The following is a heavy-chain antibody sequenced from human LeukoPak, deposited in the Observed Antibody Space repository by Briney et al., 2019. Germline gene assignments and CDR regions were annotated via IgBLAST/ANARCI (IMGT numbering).Heavy chain of an antibody. CDR1: GGSISSSSYY. D-gene: IGHD4-17*01. Sequence: PSGTLSLTCTVSGGSISSSSYYWGWIRQPPGKGLEWIGYIDHSGSTNYNPSLKSRVSISSDTSKNQFSLELSSVTAADTAVYYCARLKATVSIHAYFDSWGQGTLVTVSS. CDR2: IDHSGST. J-gene: IGHJ4*02. V-gene: IGHV4-61*05. CDR3: ARLKATVSIHAYFDS.